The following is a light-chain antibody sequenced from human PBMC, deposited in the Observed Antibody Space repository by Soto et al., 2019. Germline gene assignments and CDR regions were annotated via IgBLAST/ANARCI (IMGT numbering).Light chain of an antibody. CDR2: GAS. Sequence: EIVLTQSPATLSLSPGERATLSCRASQSVTSNYLAWYQQKPGQAPRLLIYGASSSATGIPDRFSGSGSGTDFTLTISRLEPEDFAVYYCQQYGSSPWTFGQGTKVEIK. J-gene: IGKJ1*01. V-gene: IGKV3-20*01. CDR1: QSVTSNY. CDR3: QQYGSSPWT.